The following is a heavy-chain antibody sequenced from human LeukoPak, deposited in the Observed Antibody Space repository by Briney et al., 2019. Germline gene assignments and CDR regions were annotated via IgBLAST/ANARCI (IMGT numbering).Heavy chain of an antibody. V-gene: IGHV1-46*01. CDR2: INPSDGKT. CDR3: ARDPRETSYYDILTGPWGFDP. D-gene: IGHD3-9*01. Sequence: GASVKVSCKASGYTFTNYYMHWVRQAPGQGLEWMGIINPSDGKTSYAQKFQGRVTMTRDTSTSTVYMELSSVTAADTAVYYCARDPRETSYYDILTGPWGFDPWGQGTLVTVSS. J-gene: IGHJ5*02. CDR1: GYTFTNYY.